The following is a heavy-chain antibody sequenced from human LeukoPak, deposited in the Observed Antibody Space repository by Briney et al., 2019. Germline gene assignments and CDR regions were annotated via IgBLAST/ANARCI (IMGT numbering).Heavy chain of an antibody. CDR1: GGTFSSYA. V-gene: IGHV1-69*05. Sequence: AVKVSCKDSGGTFSSYAISWVRQAPGQALEWMGVISPIFVTANYAQKFQGRVTLTTDEATSTAYMELSSLRSEDTAVYYCARGCILTGYCSWGQEPLVTVPT. J-gene: IGHJ4*02. CDR3: ARGCILTGYCS. D-gene: IGHD3-9*01. CDR2: ISPIFVTA.